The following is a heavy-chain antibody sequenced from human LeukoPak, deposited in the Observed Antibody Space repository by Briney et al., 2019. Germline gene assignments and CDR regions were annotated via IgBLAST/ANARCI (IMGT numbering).Heavy chain of an antibody. CDR1: GFTFSGYA. D-gene: IGHD6-13*01. J-gene: IGHJ5*02. CDR3: AKDPYSSRSIA. V-gene: IGHV3-23*01. Sequence: GGSLRLSCAASGFTFSGYAMSWVRQASGKGLEWVSAISGSGGSTYYADSVKGRFTISRDNSKNTLYLQMNSLRAEDTAVYYCAKDPYSSRSIAWGQGTLVTVSS. CDR2: ISGSGGST.